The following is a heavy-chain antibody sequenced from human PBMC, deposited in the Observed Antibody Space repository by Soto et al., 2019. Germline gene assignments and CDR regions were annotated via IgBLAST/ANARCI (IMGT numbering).Heavy chain of an antibody. J-gene: IGHJ3*02. V-gene: IGHV1-18*01. Sequence: ASVKVSCKASGYTFTSYGINWVRQAPGQGLEWMGWISAYNGNTNYAQKLLGRVTMTTDTSTTTAYMELRSLRSDETAVYYCARDLRTQWLTQFDAFDIWGQGTLDTVSS. D-gene: IGHD6-19*01. CDR1: GYTFTSYG. CDR3: ARDLRTQWLTQFDAFDI. CDR2: ISAYNGNT.